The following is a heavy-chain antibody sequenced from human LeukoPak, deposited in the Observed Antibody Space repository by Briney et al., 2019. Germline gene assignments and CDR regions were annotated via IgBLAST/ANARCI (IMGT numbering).Heavy chain of an antibody. J-gene: IGHJ5*02. CDR3: ARYGSGSSVNWFDP. D-gene: IGHD3-10*01. Sequence: GGSLRLSCAASGFTFSRYAMSWVRQAPGKGLEWVSAISGSGGSTYYADSVKGRFTISRDNSKNTLYLQMNSLRAEDTAVYYCARYGSGSSVNWFDPWGQGTLVTVSS. CDR2: ISGSGGST. V-gene: IGHV3-23*01. CDR1: GFTFSRYA.